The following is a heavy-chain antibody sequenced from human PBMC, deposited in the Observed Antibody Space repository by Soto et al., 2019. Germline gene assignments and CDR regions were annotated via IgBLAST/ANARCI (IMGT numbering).Heavy chain of an antibody. CDR2: INPSGGST. Sequence: QVQLVQSGAEVKKPGASVKVSCKASGYTFTSYYMHWVRQAPGQGLEWMGIINPSGGSTSYAQKFQGRATMTRDTSTSTVYMELSSLRSEDTAVYYCARDRVDFWSGYFVGAFDIWGQGTMVTVSS. CDR3: ARDRVDFWSGYFVGAFDI. J-gene: IGHJ3*02. D-gene: IGHD3-3*01. CDR1: GYTFTSYY. V-gene: IGHV1-46*01.